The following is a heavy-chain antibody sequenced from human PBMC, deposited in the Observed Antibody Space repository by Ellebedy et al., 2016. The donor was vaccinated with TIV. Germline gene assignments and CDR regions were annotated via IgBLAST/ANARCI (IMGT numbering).Heavy chain of an antibody. CDR1: GFTFSSYW. D-gene: IGHD6-19*01. Sequence: GESLKISCAASGFTFSSYWMSWVRQAPGKGLEWVASIQQGGSEKRDVDSVKGRFTISRDDVQKSLYLEMSSLRAEDTAVYYCARDQGWAVAGTTRFDYWGQGTLVTVSS. V-gene: IGHV3-7*01. J-gene: IGHJ4*02. CDR2: IQQGGSEK. CDR3: ARDQGWAVAGTTRFDY.